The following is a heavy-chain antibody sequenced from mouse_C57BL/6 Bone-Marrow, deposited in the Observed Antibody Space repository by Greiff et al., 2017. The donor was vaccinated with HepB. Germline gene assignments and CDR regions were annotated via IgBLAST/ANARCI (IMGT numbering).Heavy chain of an antibody. CDR3: ARSYYYGSSYPYYYAMDY. CDR1: GYTFTSYW. J-gene: IGHJ4*01. CDR2: IYPSDSET. Sequence: QVQLQQPGAELVRPGSSVKLSCKASGYTFTSYWMDWVKQRPGQGLEWIGNIYPSDSETHYNQKFKDKATLTVDKSSSTAYMQLSSLTSEDSAVYYCARSYYYGSSYPYYYAMDYWGQGTSVTVSS. V-gene: IGHV1-61*01. D-gene: IGHD1-1*01.